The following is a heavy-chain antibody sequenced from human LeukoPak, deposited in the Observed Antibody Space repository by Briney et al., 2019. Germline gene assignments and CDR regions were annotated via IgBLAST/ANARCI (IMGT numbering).Heavy chain of an antibody. CDR1: GFTFSSYS. V-gene: IGHV3-48*04. Sequence: PGGSLRLSCAASGFTFSSYSMNWVRQAPGKGLEWVSYISSSSSTIYYADSVKGRFTISRDNAKNSLYLQMNSLRAEDTAVYYCAREPRYSGSYYNWFDPWGQGTLVTVSS. CDR2: ISSSSSTI. D-gene: IGHD1-26*01. CDR3: AREPRYSGSYYNWFDP. J-gene: IGHJ5*02.